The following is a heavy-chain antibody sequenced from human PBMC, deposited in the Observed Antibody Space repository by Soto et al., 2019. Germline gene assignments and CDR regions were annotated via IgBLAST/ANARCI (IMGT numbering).Heavy chain of an antibody. V-gene: IGHV3-23*01. J-gene: IGHJ6*03. CDR1: GFTFSSYA. D-gene: IGHD2-2*01. Sequence: GGSLRLSCAASGFTFSSYAMSWVRQAPGKGLEWVSAISGSGGSTYYADSVKGRFTISRDNSKNTLYLQMNSLRAEDTAVYYCTNIVVVPAASYYYYMDVWGKGTTVTVSS. CDR3: TNIVVVPAASYYYYMDV. CDR2: ISGSGGST.